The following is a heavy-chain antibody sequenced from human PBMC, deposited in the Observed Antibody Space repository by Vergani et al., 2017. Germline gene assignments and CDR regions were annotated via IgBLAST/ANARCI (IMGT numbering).Heavy chain of an antibody. CDR2: ISWNSGSI. CDR3: ARLSSSWYYYGMDV. D-gene: IGHD6-13*01. CDR1: GFTFDDYA. V-gene: IGHV3-9*01. Sequence: EVQLLESGGGLVQPGGSLRLSCAASGFTFDDYAMHWVRQAPGKGLEWVSGISWNSGSIGYADSVKGRFTISRDNAKNTLYLQMNSLRAEDTAVYYCARLSSSWYYYGMDVWGQGTTVTVSS. J-gene: IGHJ6*02.